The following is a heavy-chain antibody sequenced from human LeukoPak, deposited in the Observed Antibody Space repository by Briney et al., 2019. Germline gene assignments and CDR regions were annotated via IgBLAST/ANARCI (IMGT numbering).Heavy chain of an antibody. CDR1: GFTFSTYA. V-gene: IGHV3-23*01. D-gene: IGHD3-22*01. J-gene: IGHJ4*02. CDR2: ISGSGGST. CDR3: AKGRGYYDSSGYPY. Sequence: GGSLRLSCAASGFTFSTYAMTWVRQAPGKGLEWVSAISGSGGSTYYADSVKGRFAISRDNSKNTLYLQMNSLRAEDTAVYYCAKGRGYYDSSGYPYWGQGTLVTVSS.